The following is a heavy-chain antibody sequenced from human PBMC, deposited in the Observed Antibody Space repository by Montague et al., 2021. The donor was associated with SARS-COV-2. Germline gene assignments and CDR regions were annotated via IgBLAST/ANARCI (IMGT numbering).Heavy chain of an antibody. V-gene: IGHV2-70*01. CDR2: IDWDDDK. J-gene: IGHJ6*02. CDR3: ARMTTVVTLGYYYYYGMDV. Sequence: PALVKPTQTLTLTCTFSGFSLSTSGMSVSWIRQPPGKALEWLALIDWDDDKYYSTSLKTRLTISKDTSKNQVVLTMTNMDPVDTATYCCARMTTVVTLGYYYYYGMDVWGQGTTVTVSS. CDR1: GFSLSTSGMS. D-gene: IGHD4-23*01.